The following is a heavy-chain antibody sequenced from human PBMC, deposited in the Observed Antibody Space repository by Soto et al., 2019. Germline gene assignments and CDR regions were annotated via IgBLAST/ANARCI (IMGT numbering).Heavy chain of an antibody. CDR2: ISSSTSHT. CDR3: ARGRGAAAVYFDF. J-gene: IGHJ4*02. V-gene: IGHV3-11*05. CDR1: GFTFSDYY. D-gene: IGHD6-13*01. Sequence: QVQLVESGGGLVKPGGSLRLSCAVSGFTFSDYYMTWIRQAPGQGLAWVSYISSSTSHTNYADSVKGRFTISRDNAKNSLFLQMNSLRAEDTAVYYCARGRGAAAVYFDFWGQGTLVTVSS.